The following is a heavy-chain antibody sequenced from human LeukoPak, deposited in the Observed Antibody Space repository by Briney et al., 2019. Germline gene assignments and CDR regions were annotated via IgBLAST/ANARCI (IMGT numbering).Heavy chain of an antibody. CDR1: GFTFGDYA. CDR3: TRDSSGAFDI. CDR2: IRSKAYGGTT. J-gene: IGHJ3*02. V-gene: IGHV3-49*04. D-gene: IGHD6-6*01. Sequence: PGGSLRLSCTASGFTFGDYAMSWVRQAPGKGLEWVGFIRSKAYGGTTEYAASVKGRFTISRDDSKSIAYLQMNSLKTEDTAVYYCTRDSSGAFDIWGQGTMVTVSS.